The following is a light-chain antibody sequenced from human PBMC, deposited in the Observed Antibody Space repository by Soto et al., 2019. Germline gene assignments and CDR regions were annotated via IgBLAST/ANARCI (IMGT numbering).Light chain of an antibody. Sequence: QSVLTQSPSASASLGASVKLTCTLSSGHTTYAIAWYQQQPKKGPRYLIKLNSDGSHTKGDGIPDRFSGSSSGAERYLSISSLQSEDEADYYCQTRGTGIVFGGGTKVTVL. J-gene: IGLJ2*01. CDR3: QTRGTGIV. CDR1: SGHTTYA. V-gene: IGLV4-69*01. CDR2: LNSDGSH.